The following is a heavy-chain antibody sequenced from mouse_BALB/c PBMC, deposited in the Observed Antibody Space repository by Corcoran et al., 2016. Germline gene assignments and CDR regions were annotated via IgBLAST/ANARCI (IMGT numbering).Heavy chain of an antibody. CDR2: INTYTGEP. Sequence: QIQLVQSGPELKKPGETVKISCKASGYTFTNYGMNWVKQAPGKGLKWMGWINTYTGEPTYADDFKGRFAFSLETSASNAYLQINNLKNEDMATYFFARRFTTAFDYWCHGTTLTLSS. J-gene: IGHJ2*01. CDR3: ARRFTTAFDY. D-gene: IGHD1-2*01. CDR1: GYTFTNYG. V-gene: IGHV9-1*02.